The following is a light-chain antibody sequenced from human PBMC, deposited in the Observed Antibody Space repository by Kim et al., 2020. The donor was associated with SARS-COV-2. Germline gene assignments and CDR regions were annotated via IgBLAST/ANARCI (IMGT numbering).Light chain of an antibody. CDR1: QSVSSSY. J-gene: IGKJ2*01. Sequence: LSPGERATLACRASQSVSSSYLAWYQQKPGQAPRLLIYGASSRATGIPDRFSGSGSGTDFTLTISRLEPEDFAVYYCQQYGSSPRTFGQGTKLEI. CDR3: QQYGSSPRT. V-gene: IGKV3-20*01. CDR2: GAS.